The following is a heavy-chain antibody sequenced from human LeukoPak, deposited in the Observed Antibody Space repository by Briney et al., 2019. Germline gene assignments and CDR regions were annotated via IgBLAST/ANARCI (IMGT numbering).Heavy chain of an antibody. V-gene: IGHV7-4-1*02. CDR3: AISVYGSGSYRDAFDI. Sequence: RASVKVSRKASGYTFTSYAMNWVRQAPGQGLEWMGWINTNTGNPTYAQGFTGRFVFSLDTSVSTAYLQISSLKAEDTAVYYCAISVYGSGSYRDAFDIWGQGTMVTVSS. J-gene: IGHJ3*02. CDR1: GYTFTSYA. CDR2: INTNTGNP. D-gene: IGHD3-10*01.